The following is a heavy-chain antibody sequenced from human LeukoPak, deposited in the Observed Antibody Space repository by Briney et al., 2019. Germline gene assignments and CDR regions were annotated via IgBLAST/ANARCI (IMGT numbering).Heavy chain of an antibody. J-gene: IGHJ4*02. Sequence: PSETLSLTCAVYGGSFSDYFWTWIRQPPGKGLEWIGEINHSGSTNYNPSLKSRVTISADTSKNQFSLKLSSVTAADTAVYYCARGLYGDYFLFDFWGQGTLVTVSS. V-gene: IGHV4-34*01. CDR2: INHSGST. CDR3: ARGLYGDYFLFDF. CDR1: GGSFSDYF. D-gene: IGHD4-17*01.